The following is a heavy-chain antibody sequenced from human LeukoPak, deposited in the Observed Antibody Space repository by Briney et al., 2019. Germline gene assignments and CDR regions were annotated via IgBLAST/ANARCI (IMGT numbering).Heavy chain of an antibody. D-gene: IGHD3-22*01. V-gene: IGHV3-21*01. J-gene: IGHJ4*02. CDR2: ISSSSSYI. Sequence: PGGSLRLSCAASGFTFSSYIMNWVRQAPGKGLEWVSSISSSSSYIYYADSVKGRFTISRDNAKNSLYLQMNSLRVEDTAVYYCARDALLYYYDSSGYRPFDYWGQGTLVTVSS. CDR3: ARDALLYYYDSSGYRPFDY. CDR1: GFTFSSYI.